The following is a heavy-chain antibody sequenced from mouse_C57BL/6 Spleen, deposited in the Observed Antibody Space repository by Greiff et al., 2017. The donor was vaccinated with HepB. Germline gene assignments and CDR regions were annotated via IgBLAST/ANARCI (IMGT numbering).Heavy chain of an antibody. D-gene: IGHD2-4*01. J-gene: IGHJ3*01. CDR2: IYPGDGDT. V-gene: IGHV1-82*01. Sequence: VKLVESGPELVKPGASVKISCKASGYAFSSSWMNWVKQRPGKGLEWIGRIYPGDGDTNYNGKFKGKATLTADKSSSTAYMQLSSLTSEDSAVYFCARKDYDYDVPFAYWGQGTLVTVSA. CDR1: GYAFSSSW. CDR3: ARKDYDYDVPFAY.